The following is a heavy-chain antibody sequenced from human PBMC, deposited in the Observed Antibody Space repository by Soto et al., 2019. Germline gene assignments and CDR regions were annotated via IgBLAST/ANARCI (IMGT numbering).Heavy chain of an antibody. Sequence: PWGSLRLPCSAAGFTFCSYAMSRVRQAQRKGLQWVSAISASGGSTYYADSVKCWFTISRDYPNYTLYRCRWSLRADNSAVSYCAKDRGVYCSSTSCLNWFGPRGQGTLVAVCS. V-gene: IGHV3-23*01. D-gene: IGHD2-2*01. CDR1: GFTFCSYA. CDR2: ISASGGST. J-gene: IGHJ5*02. CDR3: AKDRGVYCSSTSCLNWFGP.